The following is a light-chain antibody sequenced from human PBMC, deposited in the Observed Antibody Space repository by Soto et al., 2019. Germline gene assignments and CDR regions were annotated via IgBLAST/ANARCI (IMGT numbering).Light chain of an antibody. V-gene: IGLV1-40*01. CDR2: ANN. Sequence: QSVLTQPPSVSGAPGQSVTISCTGSSSNIGAHYDVHWYQQLPGTDPKLLIYANNNRPSGVPDRFSGSKSGTSASLAINGLQDEDEADYYCQYHDSSLSPYVFGTRSKVTVL. CDR3: QYHDSSLSPYV. CDR1: SSNIGAHYD. J-gene: IGLJ1*01.